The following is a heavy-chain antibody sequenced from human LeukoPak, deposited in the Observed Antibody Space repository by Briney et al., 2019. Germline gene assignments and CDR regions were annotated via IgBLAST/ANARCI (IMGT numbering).Heavy chain of an antibody. D-gene: IGHD3-10*01. CDR3: ARALYGSGTYSDY. CDR2: ISYDGSNK. CDR1: GFTFSSYG. J-gene: IGHJ4*02. V-gene: IGHV3-30*03. Sequence: GGSLRLSCAASGFTFSSYGMHWVRQAPGKGLEWVAVISYDGSNKYYADSVKGRFTISRDNSKNTLYLQMNSLRAEDTAVYYCARALYGSGTYSDYWGQGTLVTVSS.